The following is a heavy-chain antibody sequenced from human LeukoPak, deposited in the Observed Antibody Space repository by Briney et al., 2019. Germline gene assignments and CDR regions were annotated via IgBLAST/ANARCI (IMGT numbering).Heavy chain of an antibody. CDR3: AKEGGYGELSSYFDY. CDR1: GFTFSSYG. Sequence: GGSLRLSCAASGFTFSSYGMSWVRQAPGKGLEWVSGISGSGGSTYYADSVKGRFTISRDNSKNTLYLRMNSLRAEDTAVYYCAKEGGYGELSSYFDYWGQGTLVTVSS. D-gene: IGHD3-16*02. CDR2: ISGSGGST. V-gene: IGHV3-23*01. J-gene: IGHJ4*02.